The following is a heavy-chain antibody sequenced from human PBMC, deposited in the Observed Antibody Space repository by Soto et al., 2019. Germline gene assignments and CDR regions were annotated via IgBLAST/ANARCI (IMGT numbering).Heavy chain of an antibody. D-gene: IGHD2-2*01. CDR1: GSTFTSDG. J-gene: IGHJ4*02. V-gene: IGHV1-18*01. Sequence: GASVKVSCKAAGSTFTSDGISWVRQAPGQGLEWMGWISAYNGNTNYAQKLQGRVTMTTATSTSTAYMALRSLRSDGTAVYYCARDRCSSTSCYGEYWGQGTLVTVSS. CDR3: ARDRCSSTSCYGEY. CDR2: ISAYNGNT.